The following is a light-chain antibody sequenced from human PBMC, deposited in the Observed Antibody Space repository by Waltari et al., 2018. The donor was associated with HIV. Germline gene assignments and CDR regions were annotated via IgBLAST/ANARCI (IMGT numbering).Light chain of an antibody. J-gene: IGLJ2*01. CDR3: AAWDDSLNGVV. Sequence: QSVLTQPPSASVTPGQRATIPCSGSSSNTGRNTVNWYQQLPGTAPKLLIYSNNQRPSGVPDRFSGSKSGTSASLAISGLQSEDEADYYCAAWDDSLNGVVFGGGTKLTVL. CDR2: SNN. CDR1: SSNTGRNT. V-gene: IGLV1-44*01.